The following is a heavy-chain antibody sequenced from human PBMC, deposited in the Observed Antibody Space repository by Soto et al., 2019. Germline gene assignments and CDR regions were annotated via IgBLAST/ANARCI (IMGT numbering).Heavy chain of an antibody. J-gene: IGHJ3*02. D-gene: IGHD6-19*01. Sequence: EVQLLESGGGLVQPGGSLRLSCAASGFIFSSYAMSWVRQAPGKGLEWVSAISGSGTTAYYADSVKGRFSFSRDNSKKTMYLQMNSLRAEDTAVYYCAKTTDGWFSAFEIWGHGTMVTVSS. CDR2: ISGSGTTA. CDR3: AKTTDGWFSAFEI. V-gene: IGHV3-23*01. CDR1: GFIFSSYA.